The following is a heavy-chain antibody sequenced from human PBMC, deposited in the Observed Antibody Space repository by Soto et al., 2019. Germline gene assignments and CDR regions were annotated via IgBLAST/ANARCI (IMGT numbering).Heavy chain of an antibody. CDR2: IYWNEDK. V-gene: IGHV2-5*01. CDR3: AHRGYGDYPRDNWFDP. D-gene: IGHD4-17*01. Sequence: QITLRESGPPPVKPTQTLTLTCTFSGFSLNTAGAGVGWIRQSPGKALEWLALIYWNEDKRYSPSLKSRLTITKDTSKNQVVLTMINMDPVDTATYYCAHRGYGDYPRDNWFDPWGQGTLVTVSS. CDR1: GFSLNTAGAG. J-gene: IGHJ5*02.